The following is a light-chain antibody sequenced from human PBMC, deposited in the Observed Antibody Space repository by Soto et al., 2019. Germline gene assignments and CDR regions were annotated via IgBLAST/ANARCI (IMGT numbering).Light chain of an antibody. Sequence: EIVLTQSPGTLSLSPGERATLSCRASQSVSSSYLAWYQQKPGQAPRLLIYGASSRATGIPDRFSGSGSGTDFTHTISRLEPEDFAAYYCQQYGSSPRYTFGQGTKLEIK. V-gene: IGKV3-20*01. CDR2: GAS. J-gene: IGKJ2*01. CDR3: QQYGSSPRYT. CDR1: QSVSSSY.